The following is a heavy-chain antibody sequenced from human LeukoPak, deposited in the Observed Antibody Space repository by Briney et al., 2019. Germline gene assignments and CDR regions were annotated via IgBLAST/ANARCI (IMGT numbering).Heavy chain of an antibody. Sequence: GGSLRLSCAASGFTFSSYAMHWVRQAPGKGLEGVAVISYDGSNKYYADSVKGRFTISRDNSKNTLYLQMNSLRAEDTAVYYCARGSYYDSSGYYSNWGQGTLVTVSS. CDR3: ARGSYYDSSGYYSN. J-gene: IGHJ4*02. CDR2: ISYDGSNK. CDR1: GFTFSSYA. D-gene: IGHD3-22*01. V-gene: IGHV3-30-3*01.